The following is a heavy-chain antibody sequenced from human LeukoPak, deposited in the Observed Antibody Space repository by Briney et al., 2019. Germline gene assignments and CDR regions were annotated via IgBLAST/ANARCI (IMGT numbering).Heavy chain of an antibody. CDR1: GCTFSNYL. CDR2: ISHSGSSI. V-gene: IGHV3-23*01. J-gene: IGHJ4*02. CDR3: AMALDY. Sequence: GGSLRLSCVASGCTFSNYLMHWVPQAPGKGLEWLSGISHSGSSIYYADSVKGRFTISRDNSKNTLYLQMDRLRVEDTAVYYCAMALDYWGQGTLVTVSS.